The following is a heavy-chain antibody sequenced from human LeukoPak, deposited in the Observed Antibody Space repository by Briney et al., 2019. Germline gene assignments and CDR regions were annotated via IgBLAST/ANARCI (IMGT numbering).Heavy chain of an antibody. CDR3: ASQGLVRAFDY. CDR1: GVTFSSYE. V-gene: IGHV3-48*03. Sequence: GGSLRLSCAVSGVTFSSYEMNWVRQAPGKGLEWVSYISTGGSTIYYADSVKGRFTISRDNAKKSLYLQMNSLRAEDTAVYYCASQGLVRAFDYWGQGTLVTVSS. CDR2: ISTGGSTI. D-gene: IGHD3-10*01. J-gene: IGHJ4*02.